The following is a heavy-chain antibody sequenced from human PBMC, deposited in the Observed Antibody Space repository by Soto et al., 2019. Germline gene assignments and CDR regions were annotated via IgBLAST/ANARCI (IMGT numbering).Heavy chain of an antibody. D-gene: IGHD3-10*01. CDR2: IYYSGST. CDR1: GGSISSGGYY. V-gene: IGHV4-31*03. Sequence: PSETLSLTCTVSGGSISSGGYYWSWIRQHPGKGLEWIGYIYYSGSTYYNPSLKSRVTISVDTSKNQFSLKLSSVTAADTAVYYCARDLNYYGSGSYYKGNAFDIWGQGTMVTVS. CDR3: ARDLNYYGSGSYYKGNAFDI. J-gene: IGHJ3*02.